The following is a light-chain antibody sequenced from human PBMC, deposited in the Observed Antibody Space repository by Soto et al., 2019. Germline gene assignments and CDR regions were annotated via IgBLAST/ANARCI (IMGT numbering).Light chain of an antibody. J-gene: IGKJ2*01. CDR1: QSVSSY. V-gene: IGKV3-11*01. CDR2: DAS. CDR3: QRRSNWPYT. Sequence: EIVLTQSPATLSLSPGERATLSCRASQSVSSYLAWHQQKPGQAPRLLIYDASSRATGIPARFSGSGSGTDLILTIGSLEPEDFAVYYCQRRSNWPYTFGQGTKLEI.